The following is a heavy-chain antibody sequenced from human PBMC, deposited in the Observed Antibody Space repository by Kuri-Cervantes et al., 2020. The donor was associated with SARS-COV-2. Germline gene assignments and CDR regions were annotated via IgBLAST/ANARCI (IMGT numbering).Heavy chain of an antibody. Sequence: ASVKVSCKASGYTFTSYGISWVRQAPGQGLEWMGWISAYNGNTNYAQNLQGRVTMTTDTFTSTAYMELRSLRSDDTAVYYCARVYGDYYDSSGYSVGNAFDIWGQGTMVTVSS. CDR3: ARVYGDYYDSSGYSVGNAFDI. D-gene: IGHD3-22*01. CDR2: ISAYNGNT. CDR1: GYTFTSYG. J-gene: IGHJ3*02. V-gene: IGHV1-18*04.